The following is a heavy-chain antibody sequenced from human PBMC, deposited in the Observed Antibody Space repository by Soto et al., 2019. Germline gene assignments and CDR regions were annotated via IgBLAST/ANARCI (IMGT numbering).Heavy chain of an antibody. D-gene: IGHD2-15*01. CDR3: EVARHTQDDY. Sequence: GGSLTLSCAASGFTFSSYAMSWVRQAPGKGLEWVSAISGSGGSTYYADSVKGRFTISRDNSKNTLYLQMNSLSAEDTAVYYCEVARHTQDDYWGQGTMVTVSS. CDR1: GFTFSSYA. CDR2: ISGSGGST. J-gene: IGHJ4*02. V-gene: IGHV3-23*01.